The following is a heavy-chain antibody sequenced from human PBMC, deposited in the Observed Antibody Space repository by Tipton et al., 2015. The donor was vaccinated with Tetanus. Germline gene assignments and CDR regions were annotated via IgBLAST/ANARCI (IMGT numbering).Heavy chain of an antibody. CDR1: GGSISSSSYY. J-gene: IGHJ4*02. Sequence: TLSLTCTVSGGSISSSSYYWGWIRQPPGKGLEWIGSIYYSGSTYYNPSLKSRVTISVDTSKNQFSLKLSSVTAADTAVYYCARDYSATVTSYFDYWGQGTLVTVSS. CDR2: IYYSGST. CDR3: ARDYSATVTSYFDY. D-gene: IGHD4-17*01. V-gene: IGHV4-39*07.